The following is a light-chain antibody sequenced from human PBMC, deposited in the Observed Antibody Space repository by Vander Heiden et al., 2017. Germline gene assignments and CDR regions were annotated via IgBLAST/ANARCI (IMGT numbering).Light chain of an antibody. Sequence: SFKLAQPHSVSVSPGPTASITFSGYELGDQYACWYQQKPSQALVLVIYQDNKRSSGSPERISGSTSGNTATLTIIGTEAMEEADYSFQAWYNNTVLFGGGSKLSVL. CDR1: ELGDQY. CDR3: QAWYNNTVL. CDR2: QDN. J-gene: IGLJ2*01. V-gene: IGLV3-1*01.